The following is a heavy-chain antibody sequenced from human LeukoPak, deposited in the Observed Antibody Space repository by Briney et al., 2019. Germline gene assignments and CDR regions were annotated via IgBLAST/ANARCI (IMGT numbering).Heavy chain of an antibody. D-gene: IGHD3-16*02. V-gene: IGHV3-21*01. CDR1: GFTFSSYS. Sequence: GGSLRLSCAASGFTFSSYSMNWVRQAPGKGLEWVSSISSSSSYIYYADSVKGRFTISRDNAKNSLYLQMNSLRAEDTAEYYCARDRGSGHVWGSYHLYFDYWGQGTLVTVSS. CDR3: ARDRGSGHVWGSYHLYFDY. J-gene: IGHJ4*02. CDR2: ISSSSSYI.